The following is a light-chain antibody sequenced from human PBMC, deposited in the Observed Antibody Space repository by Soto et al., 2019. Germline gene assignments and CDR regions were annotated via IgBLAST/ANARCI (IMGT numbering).Light chain of an antibody. Sequence: SVLTQPPSASGAPGQRVTISCTGSRSNIGAGYDVHWYQQLPGTAPKLLIYGNSNRPSGVPDRFSGSKSGTSASLAITGLQAEDEADYYCQSYDSSLSGWVFGGGTKLTVL. J-gene: IGLJ3*02. V-gene: IGLV1-40*01. CDR2: GNS. CDR1: RSNIGAGYD. CDR3: QSYDSSLSGWV.